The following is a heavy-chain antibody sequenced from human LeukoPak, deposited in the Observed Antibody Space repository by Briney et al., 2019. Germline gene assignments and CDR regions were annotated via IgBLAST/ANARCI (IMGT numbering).Heavy chain of an antibody. D-gene: IGHD2-2*01. V-gene: IGHV4-59*01. CDR3: ARERCSSTTCYFDY. Sequence: SETLSLTCTVSGGSISSYYWSWIRQPPGKGLEWIEYIYYSGSTNYNPSLKSRVTISVDTSKNQFSLKLSSVTAADTAVYYCARERCSSTTCYFDYWGQGTLVTVSS. J-gene: IGHJ4*02. CDR1: GGSISSYY. CDR2: IYYSGST.